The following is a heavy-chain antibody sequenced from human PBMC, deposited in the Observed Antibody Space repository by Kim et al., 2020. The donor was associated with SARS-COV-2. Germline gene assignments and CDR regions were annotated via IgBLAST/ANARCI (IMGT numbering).Heavy chain of an antibody. D-gene: IGHD3-22*01. CDR3: ARGYYDSSAGDAFDI. J-gene: IGHJ3*02. V-gene: IGHV3-66*01. Sequence: DSVKGSINISRDNSKHTLYLQMNSLRAEDTAVYYWARGYYDSSAGDAFDIWGQGTMVTVSS.